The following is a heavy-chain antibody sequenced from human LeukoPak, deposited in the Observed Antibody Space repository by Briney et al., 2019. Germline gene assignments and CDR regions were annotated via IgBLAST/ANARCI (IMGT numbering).Heavy chain of an antibody. Sequence: ASVKVSCKASGYTFTSYDINWVRQATGQGLEWMGWMNPNSGNTGYAQKFQGRVTITRNTSISTAYMELSSLRSEDTAVYYCARGPAIPDYYYYYMDVWGKGTTVTVSS. CDR3: ARGPAIPDYYYYYMDV. CDR2: MNPNSGNT. J-gene: IGHJ6*03. CDR1: GYTFTSYD. V-gene: IGHV1-8*03. D-gene: IGHD2-2*01.